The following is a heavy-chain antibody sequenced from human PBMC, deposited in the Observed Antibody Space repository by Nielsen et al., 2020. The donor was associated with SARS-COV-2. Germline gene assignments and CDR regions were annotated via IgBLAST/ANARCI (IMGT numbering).Heavy chain of an antibody. CDR2: ISYDGSEK. J-gene: IGHJ3*02. V-gene: IGHV3-30*04. Sequence: GGSLGLSCAASGFSFSDYAIHWVRQAPGKGLEWVAVISYDGSEKYYGDSVKGRLTISRDNSKSTLYLQMNGLRAEDTAIYYCASAYSYGSDTFDIWGQGTVVTVSS. CDR1: GFSFSDYA. D-gene: IGHD5-18*01. CDR3: ASAYSYGSDTFDI.